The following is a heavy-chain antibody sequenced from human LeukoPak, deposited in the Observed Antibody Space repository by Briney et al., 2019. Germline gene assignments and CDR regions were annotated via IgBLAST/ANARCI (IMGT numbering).Heavy chain of an antibody. CDR1: GYTFTSYG. V-gene: IGHV1-18*01. CDR2: ISAYDGNT. J-gene: IGHJ4*02. Sequence: ASVKVSCKASGYTFTSYGISWVRQAPGQGIEWMGWISAYDGNTNYAQKLQGRVTMTTDTSTSTAYMELRSLRSDDTAVYYCARVEVTMIVVVIIPGDYWGQGTLVTVSS. CDR3: ARVEVTMIVVVIIPGDY. D-gene: IGHD3-22*01.